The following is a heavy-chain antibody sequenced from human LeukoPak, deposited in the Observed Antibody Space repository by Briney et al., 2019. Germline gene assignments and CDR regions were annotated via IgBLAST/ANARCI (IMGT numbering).Heavy chain of an antibody. J-gene: IGHJ5*02. CDR3: ARGWMVRGDSLNWFDP. V-gene: IGHV4-59*01. D-gene: IGHD3-10*01. CDR2: IYYSGST. Sequence: SETLSLTCTVSGGSISSYYWSWIRQPPGKGLEWIGYIYYSGSTNYNPSLKSRVTISVDTSKNQFSLKLSSVTAADTAVYYCARGWMVRGDSLNWFDPWGQGTLVTVSS. CDR1: GGSISSYY.